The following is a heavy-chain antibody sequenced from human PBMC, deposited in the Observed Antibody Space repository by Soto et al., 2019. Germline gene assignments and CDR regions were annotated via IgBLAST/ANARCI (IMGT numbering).Heavy chain of an antibody. Sequence: WGSLRLSCAASGVTFSNYAMHWVRQAPGKGLEWVAVIWSDGTNKYYADSVKGRFTMSRDKSKNTLYLQMNSLRAEDTAVYYCARAPLTIYDTSGYYDDWGQGIQVTVSP. D-gene: IGHD3-22*01. CDR1: GVTFSNYA. CDR3: ARAPLTIYDTSGYYDD. J-gene: IGHJ4*02. V-gene: IGHV3-33*01. CDR2: IWSDGTNK.